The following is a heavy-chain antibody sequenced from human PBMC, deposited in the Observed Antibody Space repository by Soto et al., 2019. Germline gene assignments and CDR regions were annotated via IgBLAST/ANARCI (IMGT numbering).Heavy chain of an antibody. J-gene: IGHJ4*02. CDR3: ARLGRYSSSWSLIDY. CDR1: GGSISSYY. D-gene: IGHD6-13*01. Sequence: SETLSLTCTVSGGSISSYYWSWIRQPPWKGLEWIGYIYYSGSTNYNPSLKSRVTISVDTSKNHFSLKLSSVTAADTAVYCCARLGRYSSSWSLIDYWGQGTLGTVSS. V-gene: IGHV4-59*08. CDR2: IYYSGST.